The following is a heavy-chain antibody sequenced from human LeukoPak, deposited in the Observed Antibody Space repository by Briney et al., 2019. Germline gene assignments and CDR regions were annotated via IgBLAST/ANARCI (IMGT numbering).Heavy chain of an antibody. CDR1: GFTFSSYA. V-gene: IGHV3-23*01. CDR3: AKVKYCSGGSCYSSAFDI. CDR2: ISGSGGST. Sequence: PGGSLRLSFAASGFTFSSYAMSWVRQAPGKGLGGVSAISGSGGSTYYADSVKGRFTISRDNSKNALYLQMNSLRAEDTAVYYCAKVKYCSGGSCYSSAFDIWGQGTMVTVSS. J-gene: IGHJ3*02. D-gene: IGHD2-15*01.